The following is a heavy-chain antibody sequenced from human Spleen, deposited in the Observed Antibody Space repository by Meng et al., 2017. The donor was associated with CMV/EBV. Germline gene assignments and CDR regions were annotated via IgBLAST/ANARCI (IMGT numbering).Heavy chain of an antibody. J-gene: IGHJ4*02. CDR2: IHYSGNT. V-gene: IGHV4-59*01. CDR3: YYYDSSGFDY. CDR1: GGSISTYF. D-gene: IGHD3-22*01. Sequence: SETLSLTCTVSGGSISTYFWIWIRQPPGRGLEWIGYIHYSGNTNYNPSLKSRVTMSVERSKNHFSLKLSSVTAADTAVYYCYYYDSSGFDYWGQGTLVTVSS.